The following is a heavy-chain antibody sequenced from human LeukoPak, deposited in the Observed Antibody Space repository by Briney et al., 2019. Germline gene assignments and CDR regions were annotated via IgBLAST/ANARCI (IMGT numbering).Heavy chain of an antibody. D-gene: IGHD5-18*01. CDR2: IYYSGST. J-gene: IGHJ4*02. CDR1: GGSISSSSYY. V-gene: IGHV4-39*07. Sequence: SETLSLTCTVSGGSISSSSYYWGWIRQPPGKGLEWIGSIYYSGSTNYNPSLKSRVTISVDTSKNQFSLKLSSVTAADTAVYYCARWDRIQLWFDYWGQGTLVTVSS. CDR3: ARWDRIQLWFDY.